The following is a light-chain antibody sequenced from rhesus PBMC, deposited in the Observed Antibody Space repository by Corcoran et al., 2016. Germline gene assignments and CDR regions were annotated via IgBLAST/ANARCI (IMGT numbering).Light chain of an antibody. CDR1: QGISSY. CDR3: LQHNRYPYS. Sequence: GDTVTITCRASQGISSYLNWFQQKPGKAPKRLIYAASSLESGVPSRFSGSGSGTEFTLTISSLQPEDFAAYCCLQHNRYPYSFGQGPKVEIK. CDR2: AAS. V-gene: IGKV1-28*01. J-gene: IGKJ2*01.